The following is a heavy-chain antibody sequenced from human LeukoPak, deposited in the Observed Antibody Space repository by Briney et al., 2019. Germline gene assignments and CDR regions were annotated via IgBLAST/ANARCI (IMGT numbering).Heavy chain of an antibody. CDR2: FDPEDGET. CDR1: GYTLTELS. V-gene: IGHV1-24*01. J-gene: IGHJ4*02. CDR3: ATGEAITVTGIAPFDY. D-gene: IGHD4-17*01. Sequence: ASVKASCKVSGYTLTELSMHWVRQAPGKGLEWMGGFDPEDGETIYAQKFQGRVTMTEDTSTDTAYMELSSLRSEDTAVYYCATGEAITVTGIAPFDYWGQGTLATVSS.